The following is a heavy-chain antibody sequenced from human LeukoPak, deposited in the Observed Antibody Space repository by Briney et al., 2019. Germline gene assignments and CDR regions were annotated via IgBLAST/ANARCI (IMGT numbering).Heavy chain of an antibody. V-gene: IGHV3-23*01. CDR2: ISGSGGST. CDR3: ARDFPAYYYDSSGPWGAFDI. D-gene: IGHD3-22*01. Sequence: GGSLRLSCAASGFTFSSYAMSWVRQAPGKGLEWVSAISGSGGSTYYADSVKGRFTISRDNSKNTLYLQMNSLRAEDTAVYYCARDFPAYYYDSSGPWGAFDIWGQGTMVTVSS. CDR1: GFTFSSYA. J-gene: IGHJ3*02.